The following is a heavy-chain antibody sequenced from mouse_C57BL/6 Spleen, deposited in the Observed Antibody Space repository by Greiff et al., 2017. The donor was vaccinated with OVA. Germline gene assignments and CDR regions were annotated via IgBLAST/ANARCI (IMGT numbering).Heavy chain of an antibody. CDR1: GFSLTSYG. D-gene: IGHD1-1*01. Sequence: VKLQESGPGLVQPSQSLSITCTVSGFSLTSYGVHWVRQSPGKGLEWLGVIWRGGSTDYNAAFMSRLSITKDNSKSQVFFKMNSLQADDTAIYYCAKTSQGVYYGSSYGYFDVWGTGTTVTVSS. CDR2: IWRGGST. J-gene: IGHJ1*03. V-gene: IGHV2-5*01. CDR3: AKTSQGVYYGSSYGYFDV.